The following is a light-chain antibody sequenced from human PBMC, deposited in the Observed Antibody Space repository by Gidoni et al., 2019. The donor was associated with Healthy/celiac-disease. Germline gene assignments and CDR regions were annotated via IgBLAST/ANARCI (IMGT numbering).Light chain of an antibody. CDR3: CSYAGSYTFYV. V-gene: IGLV2-11*01. CDR1: SSDVGGYNY. J-gene: IGLJ1*01. CDR2: DVS. Sequence: QSALTQPRSVSGSPGQSVTISCTGFSSDVGGYNYVSWYQQHPGKAPKLMIYDVSKRPSGVPDRFSGSKSGNTASLTISGLQAEDEADYYCCSYAGSYTFYVFGTGTKVTVL.